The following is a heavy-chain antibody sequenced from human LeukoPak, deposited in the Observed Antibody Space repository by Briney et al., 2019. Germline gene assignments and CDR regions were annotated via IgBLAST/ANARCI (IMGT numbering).Heavy chain of an antibody. D-gene: IGHD4-17*01. CDR2: IYYSGST. CDR1: GGSISSGGYY. J-gene: IGHJ4*02. Sequence: SETLSLTCTVSGGSISSGGYYWSWIRQHPGKGLEWIGYIYYSGSTYYNPSLKSRVTISVDTSKNQFSLKLSSVTAADSAVYYRARAYYGQRVDYWGQGTLVTVSS. V-gene: IGHV4-31*03. CDR3: ARAYYGQRVDY.